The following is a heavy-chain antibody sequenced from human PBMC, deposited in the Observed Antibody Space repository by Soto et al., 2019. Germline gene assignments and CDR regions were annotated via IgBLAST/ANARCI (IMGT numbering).Heavy chain of an antibody. CDR1: GGSISRGDYY. J-gene: IGHJ5*02. Sequence: QVQLQESGPGLVKPSQTLSLTCAVSGGSISRGDYYWSWSRQPPGKGLEWIGYTYYSGSTYYNPSLKGRVTISVDTSKNQFSLKLSSVTAADTAVYYCARDALRVNWFDPWGQGTLVTVSS. V-gene: IGHV4-30-4*01. CDR3: ARDALRVNWFDP. CDR2: TYYSGST. D-gene: IGHD3-10*01.